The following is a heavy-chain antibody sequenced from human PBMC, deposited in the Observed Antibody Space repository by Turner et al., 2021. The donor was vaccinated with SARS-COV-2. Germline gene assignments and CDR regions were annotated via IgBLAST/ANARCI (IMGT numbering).Heavy chain of an antibody. CDR1: GGSISSGSYY. J-gene: IGHJ5*02. CDR3: VIQLYAYNWFDP. Sequence: QVQLQESRPVLVKPSQTLSLTCTVSGGSISSGSYYWSWIRQPAGKGLEWIGRIYTSGSTNYNPSLKSRVTISVDTSKNQFSLKLSSVTAADTAVYYCVIQLYAYNWFDPWGQGTLVTVSS. CDR2: IYTSGST. D-gene: IGHD5-18*01. V-gene: IGHV4-61*02.